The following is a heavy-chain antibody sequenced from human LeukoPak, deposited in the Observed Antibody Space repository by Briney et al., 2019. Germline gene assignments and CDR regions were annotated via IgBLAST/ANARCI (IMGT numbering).Heavy chain of an antibody. Sequence: GGSLTLSCAASGFNLRDYWMHWVRQAPGKGLVWVSRLGTDGTYTNYADSVTGRFTISRDNAKNTLYLQMDSLRAQDTSFYYCVRDPSNSGNWFDLWGQGTLVTVFS. CDR1: GFNLRDYW. CDR2: LGTDGTYT. J-gene: IGHJ5*02. D-gene: IGHD4-11*01. V-gene: IGHV3-74*01. CDR3: VRDPSNSGNWFDL.